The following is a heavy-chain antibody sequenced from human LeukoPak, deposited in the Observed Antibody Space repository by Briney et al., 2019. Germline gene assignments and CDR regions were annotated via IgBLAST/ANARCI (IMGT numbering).Heavy chain of an antibody. CDR2: IYYSGST. V-gene: IGHV4-31*03. Sequence: PSETLSLTCTVSGGSISSGGYYWSWIRQHPGKGLEWIGYIYYSGSTYYNPSLKSRVTISVDTSKNQFSLKLSPVTAADTAVYYCARGRIAVAGKVDYWGQGTLVTVSS. CDR3: ARGRIAVAGKVDY. CDR1: GGSISSGGYY. D-gene: IGHD6-19*01. J-gene: IGHJ4*02.